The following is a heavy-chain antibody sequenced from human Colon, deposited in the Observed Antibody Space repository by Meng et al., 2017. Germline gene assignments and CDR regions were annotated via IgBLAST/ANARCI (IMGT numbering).Heavy chain of an antibody. Sequence: GESLKISCKGSGYSFTNLWIGWVRQMPGKGLEWMGILYPGASIITYSPSFQGHVTISADKSISTAYLQWSSLKASDTAMYYCARSQAYVTNEGSLGYYFDYWGQGTLVTVSS. CDR3: ARSQAYVTNEGSLGYYFDY. CDR1: GYSFTNLW. V-gene: IGHV5-51*01. D-gene: IGHD4-17*01. CDR2: LYPGASII. J-gene: IGHJ4*02.